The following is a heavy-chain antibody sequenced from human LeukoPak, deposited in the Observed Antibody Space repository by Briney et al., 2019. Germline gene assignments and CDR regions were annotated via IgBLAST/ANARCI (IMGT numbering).Heavy chain of an antibody. Sequence: GGSLRLSCVASGFSFSSYGMHWVRQAPGKGLEWVAVIWYDGSNKYYADSVKGRFTISRDNSKNTLYLQMNSLRAEDTAVYYCARDSRTMIDPSYGMDVWGQGTTVTVSS. V-gene: IGHV3-33*08. CDR3: ARDSRTMIDPSYGMDV. CDR1: GFSFSSYG. CDR2: IWYDGSNK. D-gene: IGHD3-22*01. J-gene: IGHJ6*02.